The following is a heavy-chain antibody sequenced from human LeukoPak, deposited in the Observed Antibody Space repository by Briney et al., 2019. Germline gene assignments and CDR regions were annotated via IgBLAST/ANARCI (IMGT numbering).Heavy chain of an antibody. V-gene: IGHV3-15*01. CDR1: GFTFSNAW. Sequence: WGSLRLSCAASGFTFSNAWMSWVRQAPGKGLEWVGSIKSKTDGGTTDYAAPVKGRFTISRDDSKNTLYLQMNSLKTEDTAVYYFSLRLGAVAGTLYDYWGQGTLVTVSS. J-gene: IGHJ4*02. D-gene: IGHD6-19*01. CDR3: SLRLGAVAGTLYDY. CDR2: IKSKTDGGTT.